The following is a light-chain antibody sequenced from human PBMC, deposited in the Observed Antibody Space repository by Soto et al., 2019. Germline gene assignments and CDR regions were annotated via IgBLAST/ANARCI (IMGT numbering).Light chain of an antibody. V-gene: IGLV2-14*01. CDR3: SSYTSSGVV. J-gene: IGLJ2*01. CDR2: DVS. Sequence: QSALTQPASVSGSPGQSIAISCTGTSSNVGGYNYVSWYQQYPGKAPKLMIYDVSSRPLGVSIRFSGSKSGDTASLTISGLQAEDEADYYCSSYTSSGVVFGGGTKVTVL. CDR1: SSNVGGYNY.